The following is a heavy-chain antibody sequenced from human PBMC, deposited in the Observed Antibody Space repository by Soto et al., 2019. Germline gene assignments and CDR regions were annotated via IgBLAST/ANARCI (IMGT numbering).Heavy chain of an antibody. J-gene: IGHJ6*02. Sequence: PGESLKISCKGSGYSFTSYWIGWVRQMPGKGLEWMGIIYPGDSDTRYSPSFQGQVTISADKSISTAYLQWSSLKASDTAMYYCARWDHYGKVPENYYYYGMDVWGQGTTVTVSS. V-gene: IGHV5-51*01. D-gene: IGHD4-17*01. CDR1: GYSFTSYW. CDR2: IYPGDSDT. CDR3: ARWDHYGKVPENYYYYGMDV.